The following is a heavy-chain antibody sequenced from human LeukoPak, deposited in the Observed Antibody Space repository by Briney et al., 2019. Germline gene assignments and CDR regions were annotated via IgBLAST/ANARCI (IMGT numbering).Heavy chain of an antibody. V-gene: IGHV4-34*01. CDR1: GGSFSGYY. CDR3: ARVPGYGDYVGY. J-gene: IGHJ4*02. CDR2: ISHSGST. Sequence: SETLSLTCAVYGGSFSGYYWSWIRQPPGKGLEWIGEISHSGSTNYNPSLKSRVTMSVDTSKNQLSLKLSSVTAADTAVYYCARVPGYGDYVGYWGQGTLVTVSS. D-gene: IGHD4-17*01.